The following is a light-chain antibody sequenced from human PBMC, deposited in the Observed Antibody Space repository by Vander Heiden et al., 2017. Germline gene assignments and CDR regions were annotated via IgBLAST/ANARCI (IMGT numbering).Light chain of an antibody. CDR3: QQYYSTPKT. J-gene: IGKJ3*01. V-gene: IGKV4-1*01. CDR2: WAS. Sequence: DIVMTQSPASLAVSLGERATINCKSSQSVLYSSNNKNYLAWYQQKPGQPPKLLIYWASTRESGVPDRFSGSGSGTDFTLTISSLQAEDVAVYYCQQYYSTPKTFGHGTKVDIK. CDR1: QSVLYSSNNKNY.